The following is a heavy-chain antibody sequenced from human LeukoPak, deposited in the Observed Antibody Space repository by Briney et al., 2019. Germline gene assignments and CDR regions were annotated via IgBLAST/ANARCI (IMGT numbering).Heavy chain of an antibody. D-gene: IGHD5-18*01. Sequence: PGGSLRLSCAASGFTFSSYEMNWVRQAPGKGLEWVSYISSSGSTIYYADSVKGRFTISRDNAKNSLYLQMNSLRAEDTAVYYCARGGGYSYGSLDYWGQGTLVTVSS. CDR3: ARGGGYSYGSLDY. CDR1: GFTFSSYE. CDR2: ISSSGSTI. J-gene: IGHJ4*02. V-gene: IGHV3-48*03.